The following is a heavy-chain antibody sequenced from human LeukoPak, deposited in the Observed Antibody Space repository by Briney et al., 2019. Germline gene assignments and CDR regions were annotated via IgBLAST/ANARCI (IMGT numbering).Heavy chain of an antibody. Sequence: GGSLRLSCAASGFTVSSNYMSWVRQAPGKGLEWVSVIYSGGSTYYADSVKGRFTLSRDNSKNTLYLQMNSLRAEDTAVYYCARPTCGNCYRYFYQYGMDVWGQGTTVTVSS. CDR2: IYSGGST. D-gene: IGHD2-21*02. CDR1: GFTVSSNY. J-gene: IGHJ6*02. CDR3: ARPTCGNCYRYFYQYGMDV. V-gene: IGHV3-66*04.